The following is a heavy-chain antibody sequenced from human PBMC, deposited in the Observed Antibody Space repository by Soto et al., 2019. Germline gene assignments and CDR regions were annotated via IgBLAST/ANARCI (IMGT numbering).Heavy chain of an antibody. CDR3: TRLTGTTTHPWTN. CDR2: IRSKANSYAT. Sequence: EVQLVESGGGLVQPGGSLKLSCAASGFTFSGSAMHWVRQASGKGLEWVGRIRSKANSYATAYAASVKGRFTISRDDSKNTAYLQMNSLKTEDTAVYYCTRLTGTTTHPWTNWGQGTLVTVSS. V-gene: IGHV3-73*01. J-gene: IGHJ4*02. CDR1: GFTFSGSA. D-gene: IGHD1-20*01.